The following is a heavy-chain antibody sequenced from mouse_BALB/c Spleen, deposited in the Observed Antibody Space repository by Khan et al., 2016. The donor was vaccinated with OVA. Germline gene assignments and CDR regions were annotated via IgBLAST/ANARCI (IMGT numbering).Heavy chain of an antibody. CDR2: IWSGGRT. J-gene: IGHJ4*01. CDR3: ARTEFSYGNYGDYNTMDY. D-gene: IGHD2-1*01. V-gene: IGHV2-2*02. Sequence: VVLVESGPGLVQPSQSLSITCTVSGFSLTTYGVPWVRQSPGKGLEWLVEIWSGGRTDYNSAFISRLTIIKDKSKSKGFLKMNSLQANETARYYCARTEFSYGNYGDYNTMDYWGKGTSVTVAS. CDR1: GFSLTTYG.